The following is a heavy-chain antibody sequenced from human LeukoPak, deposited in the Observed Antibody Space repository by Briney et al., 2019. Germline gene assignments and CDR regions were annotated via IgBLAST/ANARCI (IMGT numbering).Heavy chain of an antibody. CDR3: AGTYYYDSSGFYPEFFQH. D-gene: IGHD3-22*01. Sequence: PGRSLRLSCAASGFTFSSYGMHWVRQAPGKGLEWVSYISSSGSTIYYADSVKGRFTISRDNAKNSLYLQMNSLRAEDTALYYCAGTYYYDSSGFYPEFFQHWGQGTLVIISS. CDR1: GFTFSSYG. J-gene: IGHJ1*01. V-gene: IGHV3-48*04. CDR2: ISSSGSTI.